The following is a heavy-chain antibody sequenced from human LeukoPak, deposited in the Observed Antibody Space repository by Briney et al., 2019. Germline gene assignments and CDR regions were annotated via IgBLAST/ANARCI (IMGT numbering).Heavy chain of an antibody. CDR2: IYTSGST. V-gene: IGHV4-61*02. J-gene: IGHJ6*04. D-gene: IGHD2-2*01. Sequence: TCTVSGGSISSGSYYWSWIRQPAGKGLEWIGRIYTSGSTNYNPSLKSRVTISVDTSKNQFSLKLSSVTAADTAVYYCAREASTSCYLDVWGRGTTVTVSS. CDR3: AREASTSCYLDV. CDR1: GGSISSGSYY.